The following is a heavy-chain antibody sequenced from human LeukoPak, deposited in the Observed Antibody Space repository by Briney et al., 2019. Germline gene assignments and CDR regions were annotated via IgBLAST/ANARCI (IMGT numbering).Heavy chain of an antibody. CDR3: ARDGGLAYSGEFDY. CDR1: GYSISSGYY. J-gene: IGHJ4*02. CDR2: IYHSGST. Sequence: SSETLSLTCTVSGYSISSGYYWGWIRQPPGKGLEWIGSIYHSGSTYYNPSLKSRVTISVDTSKNQFSLKLSSVTAADTAVYYCARDGGLAYSGEFDYWGQGTLVTVS. V-gene: IGHV4-38-2*02. D-gene: IGHD2-15*01.